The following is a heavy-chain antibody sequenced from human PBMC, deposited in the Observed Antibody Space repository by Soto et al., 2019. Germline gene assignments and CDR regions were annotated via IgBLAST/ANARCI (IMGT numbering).Heavy chain of an antibody. Sequence: GGSLRLSCAASGFTFSSYAMSWVHQAPGKGLEWVSAISGSGGSTYYADSVKGRFTISRDNSKNTLYLQMNSLRAEDTAVYYCAKDWRGDYGYFDYWGQGTLVTVSS. CDR2: ISGSGGST. D-gene: IGHD4-17*01. V-gene: IGHV3-23*01. J-gene: IGHJ4*02. CDR1: GFTFSSYA. CDR3: AKDWRGDYGYFDY.